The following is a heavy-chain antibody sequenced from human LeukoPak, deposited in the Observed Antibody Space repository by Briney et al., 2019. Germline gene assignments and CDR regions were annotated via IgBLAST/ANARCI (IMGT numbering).Heavy chain of an antibody. Sequence: ASVKVSCKASGGTFSSYAISWVRQAPGQGLEWMGRIIPILGIANYAQKFQGRVTITADKSTSTAYMELSSLRSEDTAVYYCARASGVAAPFDCWGQGTLVTVSS. CDR1: GGTFSSYA. J-gene: IGHJ4*02. V-gene: IGHV1-69*04. CDR2: IIPILGIA. CDR3: ARASGVAAPFDC. D-gene: IGHD2-15*01.